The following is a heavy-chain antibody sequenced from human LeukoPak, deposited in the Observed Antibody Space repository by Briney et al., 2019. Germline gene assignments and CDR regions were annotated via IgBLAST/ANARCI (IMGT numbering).Heavy chain of an antibody. CDR1: GGTFSSYT. CDR2: IIPILGIA. D-gene: IGHD3-3*01. CDR3: ARVEWTTTLIAPDAFDT. Sequence: SVKVSCKASGGTFSSYTISWVRQAPGQGLEWMGRIIPILGIANYAQKFQGRVTITADKSTSTAYMELSSLRSEDTAVYYCARVEWTTTLIAPDAFDTWGQGTMVTVSS. J-gene: IGHJ3*02. V-gene: IGHV1-69*02.